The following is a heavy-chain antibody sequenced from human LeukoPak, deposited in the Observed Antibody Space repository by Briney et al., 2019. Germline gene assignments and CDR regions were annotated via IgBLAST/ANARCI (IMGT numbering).Heavy chain of an antibody. J-gene: IGHJ4*02. CDR3: ATSGGIYYDSSGYYDYFDY. Sequence: ASVKVSCKASGYTFTSYYMHWVRQAPGQGLEWMGIINPSGGSTSYAQKFQGRVTMTRAMSTSTVYMELSSLRSEDTAVYYCATSGGIYYDSSGYYDYFDYWGQGTLVTVSS. CDR1: GYTFTSYY. CDR2: INPSGGST. D-gene: IGHD3-22*01. V-gene: IGHV1-46*01.